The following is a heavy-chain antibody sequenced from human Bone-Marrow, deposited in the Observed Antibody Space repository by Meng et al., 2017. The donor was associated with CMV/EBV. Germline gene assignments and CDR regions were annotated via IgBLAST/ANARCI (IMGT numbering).Heavy chain of an antibody. J-gene: IGHJ4*02. CDR1: GFTFSSYA. CDR2: ISYDGSNK. D-gene: IGHD3-3*01. CDR3: AKEKTIFGVVTPLDY. Sequence: GGSLRLSCAASGFTFSSYAMHWVRQAPGKGLEWVAVISYDGSNKYYADSVKGRFTISRDNSKNTLYLQMNSLRAEDTAVYYCAKEKTIFGVVTPLDYWGQGTLVAVSS. V-gene: IGHV3-30-3*01.